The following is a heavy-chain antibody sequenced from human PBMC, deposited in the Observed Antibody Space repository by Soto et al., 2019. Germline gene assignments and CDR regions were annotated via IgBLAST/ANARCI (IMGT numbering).Heavy chain of an antibody. V-gene: IGHV1-18*01. J-gene: IGHJ4*02. CDR1: GYTFPSSG. CDR2: SSGYNGDT. Sequence: QVQLVQSGGEVKQPGASVQVSCKTSGYTFPSSGIRWVRQAPGQGLEWMGWSSGYNGDTKYVQKFQGSVTLTTETYTNTADMEVRSLRSDDTAVDYCCRDWVCGLAYWGQGTLVTVSS. D-gene: IGHD2-21*01. CDR3: CRDWVCGLAY.